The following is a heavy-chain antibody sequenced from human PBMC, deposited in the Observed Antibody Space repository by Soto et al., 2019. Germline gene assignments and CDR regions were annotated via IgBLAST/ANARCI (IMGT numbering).Heavy chain of an antibody. Sequence: QVQLVESGGGVVQPGRSLRLSCAASGFTFSSYAMHWVRQAPGKGLEWVAVISYDGSNKYYADSVKGRFTISRDNSKNTLYLQMNSLRAEDTAVYYCAGIADIVVVPAAIGHYWGQGTLVTVSS. CDR2: ISYDGSNK. J-gene: IGHJ4*02. D-gene: IGHD2-2*02. CDR3: AGIADIVVVPAAIGHY. V-gene: IGHV3-30-3*01. CDR1: GFTFSSYA.